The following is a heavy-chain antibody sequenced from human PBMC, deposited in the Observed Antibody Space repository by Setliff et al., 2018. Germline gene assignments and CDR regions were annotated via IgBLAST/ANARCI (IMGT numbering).Heavy chain of an antibody. CDR3: ARTSYDDIRGYYLPY. CDR1: GGSISSYY. D-gene: IGHD3-16*01. Sequence: SETLSLTCTVSGGSISSYYWSWIRQPPGKGLEWIGYIYYSGSTYYNPSLKSRVTISVDTSKNQFSLKLNSVTAADTAVYYCARTSYDDIRGYYLPYWGQGTLVTVSS. V-gene: IGHV4-59*12. J-gene: IGHJ4*01. CDR2: IYYSGST.